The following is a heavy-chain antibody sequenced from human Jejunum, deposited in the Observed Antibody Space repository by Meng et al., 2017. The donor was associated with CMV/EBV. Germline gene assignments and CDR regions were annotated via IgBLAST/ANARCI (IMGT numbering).Heavy chain of an antibody. V-gene: IGHV3-53*01. Sequence: MRWVRQVPGKGLEWVARIDSDGDSEYVDSVRGRLIISRDNSKNTLYLQMNSLRDEDTAVYYCARDKESRYCSATRCSSSVSWFDPWGLGTLVTVSS. CDR3: ARDKESRYCSATRCSSSVSWFDP. D-gene: IGHD1-26*01. CDR2: IDSDGDS. J-gene: IGHJ5*02.